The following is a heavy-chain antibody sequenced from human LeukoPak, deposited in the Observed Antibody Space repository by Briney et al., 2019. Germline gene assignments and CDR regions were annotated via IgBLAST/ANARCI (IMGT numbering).Heavy chain of an antibody. V-gene: IGHV5-51*01. J-gene: IGHJ4*02. D-gene: IGHD3-10*01. Sequence: GESLKISCKGSGYSFTSYWIGWERQMPGKGLEWMGIIYPGDSDTRYSPSFQGQVTISADKSISTAYLQWSSLKASDTAMYYCARHYYRGYYGSGSYYTPGYWGQGTLVTVSS. CDR3: ARHYYRGYYGSGSYYTPGY. CDR2: IYPGDSDT. CDR1: GYSFTSYW.